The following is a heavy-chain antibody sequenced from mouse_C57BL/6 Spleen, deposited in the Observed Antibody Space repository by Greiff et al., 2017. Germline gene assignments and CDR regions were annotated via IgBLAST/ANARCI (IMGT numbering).Heavy chain of an antibody. V-gene: IGHV1-82*01. J-gene: IGHJ4*01. CDR3: ARGGGYYAMDY. CDR2: IYPGDGDT. CDR1: GYAFSSSW. Sequence: VQLQQSGPELVKPGASVKISCKASGYAFSSSWMNWVKQRPGKGLEWIGRIYPGDGDTNYNGKFKGKATRTADKSSSTAYMQLSSLTSEDSAVYFCARGGGYYAMDYWGQGTSVTVSS.